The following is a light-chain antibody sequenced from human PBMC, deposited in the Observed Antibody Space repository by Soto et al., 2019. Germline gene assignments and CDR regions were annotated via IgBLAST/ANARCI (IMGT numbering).Light chain of an antibody. Sequence: EIVMTQSPATLSVSPGEGATLSCKASQSVSSKSAWYQQKHGQAPRVLIYGAFTRATGIPARCSGSASGTDFTPNISSQQSEDFAVYYYLHYNDSPLTFGHGTKLEIK. J-gene: IGKJ2*01. V-gene: IGKV3-15*01. CDR1: QSVSSK. CDR3: LHYNDSPLT. CDR2: GAF.